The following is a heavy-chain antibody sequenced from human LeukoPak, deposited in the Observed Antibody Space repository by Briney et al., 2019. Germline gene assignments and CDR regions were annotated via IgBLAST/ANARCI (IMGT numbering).Heavy chain of an antibody. V-gene: IGHV3-23*01. Sequence: GGSLRLSCTASGFTFSSYAMNWVRQAPGKGLEWVSDISGSGGSTYYADSVKGRFTISRDNSKNTLYLQINSLRAEDTAVYYCAEIRDTNYYYSYGMDVWGQGTTVTVSS. CDR3: AEIRDTNYYYSYGMDV. CDR2: ISGSGGST. D-gene: IGHD1-26*01. J-gene: IGHJ6*02. CDR1: GFTFSSYA.